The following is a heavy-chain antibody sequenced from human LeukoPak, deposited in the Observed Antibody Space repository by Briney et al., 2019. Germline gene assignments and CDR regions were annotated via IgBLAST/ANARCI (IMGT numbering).Heavy chain of an antibody. CDR3: AREETGYDFWSGDAFDI. CDR2: IWYDGSNK. CDR1: GFTFSSYA. D-gene: IGHD3-3*01. J-gene: IGHJ3*02. V-gene: IGHV3-33*08. Sequence: GGSLRLSCAASGFTFSSYAMHWVRQAPGKGLEWVAVIWYDGSNKYYAGSVKGRFTISRDNSKNTLYLQMNSLRAEDTAVYYCAREETGYDFWSGDAFDIWGQGTMVTVSS.